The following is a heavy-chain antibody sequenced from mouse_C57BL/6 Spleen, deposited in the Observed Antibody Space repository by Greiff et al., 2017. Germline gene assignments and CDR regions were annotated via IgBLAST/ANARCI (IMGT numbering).Heavy chain of an antibody. Sequence: EVKLMESGPGLVKPSQSLSLTCSVTGYSITSGYYWNWIRQFPGNKLEWMGYISYDGSNNYNPSLKNRISITRDTSKNQCFLKLNSVTTEDTATYYCARNYGSSYFDYWGQGTTLTVSS. D-gene: IGHD1-1*01. V-gene: IGHV3-6*01. CDR3: ARNYGSSYFDY. J-gene: IGHJ2*01. CDR1: GYSITSGYY. CDR2: ISYDGSN.